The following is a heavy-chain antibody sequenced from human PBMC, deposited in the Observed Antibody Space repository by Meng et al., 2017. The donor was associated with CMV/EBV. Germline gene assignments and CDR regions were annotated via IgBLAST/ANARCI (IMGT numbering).Heavy chain of an antibody. V-gene: IGHV3-15*01. Sequence: GGSLRLSCAASGFTFSNAWMSWVRQAPGKGLEWVGRIKSKTDGGTTDYAAPVKGRFTISRDDSKNTLYLQMNSLKTEDTAVYYCTTDDVRDYYYYYGMDVWGPGTTVTVSS. CDR1: GFTFSNAW. CDR2: IKSKTDGGTT. CDR3: TTDDVRDYYYYYGMDV. J-gene: IGHJ6*02.